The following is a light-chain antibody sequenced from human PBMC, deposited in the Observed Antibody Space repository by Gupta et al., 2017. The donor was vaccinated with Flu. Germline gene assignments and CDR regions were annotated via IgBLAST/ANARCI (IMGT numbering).Light chain of an antibody. Sequence: AIQMTQSPSSLSASVGDRVTITCRASQGIGNELGWYQQKPGKAPKVLIYAASNLQSGVPSRFSGSGSGTDFTLTISSLQPEDFATYYCRQDYNFPRTFGQGTKVEFK. CDR2: AAS. CDR1: QGIGNE. CDR3: RQDYNFPRT. J-gene: IGKJ1*01. V-gene: IGKV1-6*01.